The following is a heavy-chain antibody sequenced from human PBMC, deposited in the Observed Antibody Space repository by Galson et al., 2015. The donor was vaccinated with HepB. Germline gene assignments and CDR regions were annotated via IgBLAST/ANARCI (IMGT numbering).Heavy chain of an antibody. CDR1: GFTFDDYT. J-gene: IGHJ4*02. D-gene: IGHD3-10*01. CDR3: AKGHFGLSSSFDY. V-gene: IGHV3-43*01. CDR2: ISWDGGST. Sequence: SLRLSCAASGFTFDDYTMHWVRQAPRKGLEWVSLISWDGGSTYYADSVKGRFTISRDNSKNSLYLQMYSLRTEDTALYYCAKGHFGLSSSFDYWGQGTLVTVSS.